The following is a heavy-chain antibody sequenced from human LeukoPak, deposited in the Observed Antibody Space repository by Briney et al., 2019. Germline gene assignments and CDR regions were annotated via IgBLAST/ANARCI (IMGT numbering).Heavy chain of an antibody. V-gene: IGHV4-59*01. J-gene: IGHJ6*03. Sequence: SETLSLTCTVSGGSISSYYWSWIRQPPGKGLEWIGYIYYSGSTNYNPSLKSRVTISVDTSKNQSSLKLSSVTAADTAVYYCASSYSSGWQYYYYYYMDVWGKGTTVTVSS. CDR2: IYYSGST. CDR3: ASSYSSGWQYYYYYYMDV. D-gene: IGHD6-19*01. CDR1: GGSISSYY.